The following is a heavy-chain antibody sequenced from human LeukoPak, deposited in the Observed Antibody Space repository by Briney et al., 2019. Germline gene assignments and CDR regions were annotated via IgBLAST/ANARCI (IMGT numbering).Heavy chain of an antibody. CDR3: ARGKNTYYYYMDV. CDR1: GGSINSYY. V-gene: IGHV4-59*12. Sequence: SETLSLTCTVSGGSINSYYWSWIRQPPGKGLEWIGYIYHSGSANYKPSLKSRVTISVDTSKNQFSLKLSSVTAADMAVYYCARGKNTYYYYMDVWGKGTTVTVSS. J-gene: IGHJ6*03. CDR2: IYHSGSA.